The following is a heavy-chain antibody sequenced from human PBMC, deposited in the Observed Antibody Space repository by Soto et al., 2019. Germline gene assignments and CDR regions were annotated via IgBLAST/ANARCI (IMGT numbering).Heavy chain of an antibody. CDR2: MNPNSGNT. V-gene: IGHV1-8*01. D-gene: IGHD2-15*01. CDR1: GYTFTSYD. J-gene: IGHJ5*02. Sequence: ASVKVSCKASGYTFTSYDSNWVRQATGQGLEWMGWMNPNSGNTGYAQKFQGRVTMTRNTSISTAYMELSSLRSEDTAVYYCAFAPYCSGGSCSWFDPWGQGTLVTVSS. CDR3: AFAPYCSGGSCSWFDP.